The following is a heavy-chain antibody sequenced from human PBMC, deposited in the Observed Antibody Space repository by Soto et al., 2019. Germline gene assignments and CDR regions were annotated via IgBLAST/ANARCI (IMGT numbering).Heavy chain of an antibody. CDR1: GFTFSAYY. V-gene: IGHV1-2*02. Sequence: ASVKVSCKASGFTFSAYYIYWVRQAPGQGLEWIGWINPNSGGTNNAQKFQGRVTMTRDTSTSTVYMELSALISDDTAVYYCARSLLDEYSCRWRSAYYGMDVWGQGPTVTVSS. D-gene: IGHD2-21*01. CDR2: INPNSGGT. J-gene: IGHJ6*02. CDR3: ARSLLDEYSCRWRSAYYGMDV.